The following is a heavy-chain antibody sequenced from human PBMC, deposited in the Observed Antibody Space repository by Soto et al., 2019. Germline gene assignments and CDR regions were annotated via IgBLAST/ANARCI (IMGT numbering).Heavy chain of an antibody. J-gene: IGHJ4*02. D-gene: IGHD3-22*01. CDR1: GYTFTSYG. V-gene: IGHV1-18*01. CDR2: ISAYNGNT. CDR3: ARTTMIVVVITPHYFDY. Sequence: QVQLVQSGAEVKKPGASVKVSCKASGYTFTSYGISWVRQAPGQGLEWMGWISAYNGNTTYAQKLQGRVTMTTDTSTSTAYMELRSLRSDDTAVYYCARTTMIVVVITPHYFDYWGQGTLVTVSS.